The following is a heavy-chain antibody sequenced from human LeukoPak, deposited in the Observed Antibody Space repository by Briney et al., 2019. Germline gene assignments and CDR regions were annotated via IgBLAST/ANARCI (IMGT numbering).Heavy chain of an antibody. J-gene: IGHJ6*03. V-gene: IGHV1-2*02. CDR2: INPNSGGT. D-gene: IGHD5-18*01. CDR1: RYTFTGYY. CDR3: ARDGGLLFPRYSYGNPYYYMDV. Sequence: ASVKVSCKASRYTFTGYYMDWVRQAPGQGLEWMGWINPNSGGTNYAQKFQGRVTITADESTSTAYMELSSLRSEDTAVYYCARDGGLLFPRYSYGNPYYYMDVWGKGTTVTISS.